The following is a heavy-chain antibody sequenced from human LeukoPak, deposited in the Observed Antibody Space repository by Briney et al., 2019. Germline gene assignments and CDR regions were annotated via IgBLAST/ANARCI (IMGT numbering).Heavy chain of an antibody. Sequence: PGGSLRLSCAASGFTFSSYGMHWVRQAPGKGLEWVAVISYGGSNKYYADSVKGRFTISRDNSKNMLYLQMNSLRAEDTAVYYCAEHHIRYYYDSSGYYPPYFDYWGQGTLVTVSS. CDR3: AEHHIRYYYDSSGYYPPYFDY. CDR1: GFTFSSYG. J-gene: IGHJ4*02. CDR2: ISYGGSNK. V-gene: IGHV3-30*18. D-gene: IGHD3-22*01.